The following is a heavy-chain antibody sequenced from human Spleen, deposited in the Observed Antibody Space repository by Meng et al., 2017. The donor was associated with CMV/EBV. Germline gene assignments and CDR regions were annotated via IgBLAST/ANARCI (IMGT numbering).Heavy chain of an antibody. J-gene: IGHJ4*02. CDR2: ISSSSSYI. D-gene: IGHD3-10*01. CDR1: GFIFSSYS. CDR3: ARDVGGGSGSYYNH. V-gene: IGHV3-21*01. Sequence: ASGFIFSSYSMNWVRQAPGKGLEWVSSISSSSSYIYYADSVKGRFTISRDNAKDSLYLQMNSLSAEDTAVYYCARDVGGGSGSYYNHWGQGTLVTAPQ.